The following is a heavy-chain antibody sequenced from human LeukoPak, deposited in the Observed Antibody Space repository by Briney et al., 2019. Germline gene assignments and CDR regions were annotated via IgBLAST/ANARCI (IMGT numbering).Heavy chain of an antibody. D-gene: IGHD5-12*01. CDR2: ISGSGGST. Sequence: GGSLRLSCAASGFTFSSYAMSWVRQAPGKGLEWVSSISGSGGSTYYADSVKGRFTISKDNSKNTLYLQMNSPRPEDTAVYYCAKDAIIVATIREIDSWGQGTLVTVSS. CDR1: GFTFSSYA. V-gene: IGHV3-23*01. CDR3: AKDAIIVATIREIDS. J-gene: IGHJ4*02.